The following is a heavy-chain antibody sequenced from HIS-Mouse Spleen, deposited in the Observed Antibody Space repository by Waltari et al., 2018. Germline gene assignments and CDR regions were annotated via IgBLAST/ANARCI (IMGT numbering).Heavy chain of an antibody. V-gene: IGHV1-8*01. CDR2: MNPNSGNT. CDR1: GYTLPSHD. Sequence: QIQLVQHGAEVKRPGASVKVPGQASGYTLPSHDPNCLRQATGPGLEWMGWMNPNSGNTGYAQKFQGRVTMTRNTSISTAYMELSSLRSEDTAVYYCARGHDYSNYFDYWGQGTLVTVSS. J-gene: IGHJ4*02. D-gene: IGHD4-4*01. CDR3: ARGHDYSNYFDY.